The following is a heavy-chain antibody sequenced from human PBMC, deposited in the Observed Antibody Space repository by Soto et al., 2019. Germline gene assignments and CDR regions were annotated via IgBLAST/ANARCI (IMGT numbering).Heavy chain of an antibody. CDR1: GGTFSSYA. CDR2: IIPIFGTA. CDR3: ERDLSPPPTALYYYGMDV. Sequence: SVKVSCKASGGTFSSYAISWVRQAPGQGLEWMGGIIPIFGTANYAQKFQGRVTITADEYTSTDYMELSSLRSEATAVYYYERDLSPPPTALYYYGMDVWGQGTTVTVSS. J-gene: IGHJ6*02. V-gene: IGHV1-69*13. D-gene: IGHD3-16*02.